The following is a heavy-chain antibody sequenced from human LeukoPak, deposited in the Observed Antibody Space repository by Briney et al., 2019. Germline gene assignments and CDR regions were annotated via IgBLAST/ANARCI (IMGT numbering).Heavy chain of an antibody. CDR2: INHSGST. CDR3: ARSQGASDY. D-gene: IGHD3-16*01. J-gene: IGHJ4*02. V-gene: IGHV4-34*01. CDR1: GGSFSGYY. Sequence: SETLSLTCAVCGGSFSGYYWSWIRQPPGKGLEWIGEINHSGSTNYNPSLKSRVTISVDTSKNQFSLKLSSVTAADTAVYYCARSQGASDYWGQGTLVTVSS.